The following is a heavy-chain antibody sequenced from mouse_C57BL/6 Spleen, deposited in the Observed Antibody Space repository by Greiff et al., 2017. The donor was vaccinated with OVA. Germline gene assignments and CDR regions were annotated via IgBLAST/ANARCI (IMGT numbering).Heavy chain of an antibody. V-gene: IGHV1-62-2*01. CDR3: AREEYYGKGFAY. J-gene: IGHJ3*01. CDR2: FYPGSGSI. Sequence: QVQLQQSGAELVKPGASVKLSCKASGYTFTEYTIHWVKQRSGQGLEWIGWFYPGSGSIKYNEKFKDKATLTADKSSSTVYMELSSLTSEDSAVYYCAREEYYGKGFAYWGQGTLVTVSA. CDR1: GYTFTEYT. D-gene: IGHD2-1*01.